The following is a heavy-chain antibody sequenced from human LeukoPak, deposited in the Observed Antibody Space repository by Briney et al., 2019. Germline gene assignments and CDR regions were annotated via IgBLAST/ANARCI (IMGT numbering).Heavy chain of an antibody. CDR2: INHSGST. CDR3: AREGFRTMFRGVITL. CDR1: GGSFSGYY. J-gene: IGHJ4*02. V-gene: IGHV4-34*01. D-gene: IGHD3-10*01. Sequence: SETLSLTCAVYGGSFSGYYWSWIRQPPGKGLEWIGEINHSGSTNYNPSLKSRVTISVATSKNQFSLKLSSVTAADTAVYYCAREGFRTMFRGVITLWGQGTLVTVSS.